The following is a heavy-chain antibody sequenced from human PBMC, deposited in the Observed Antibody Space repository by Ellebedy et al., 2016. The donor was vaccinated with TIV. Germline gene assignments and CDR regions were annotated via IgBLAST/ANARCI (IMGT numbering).Heavy chain of an antibody. Sequence: SETLSLTXAVYGGSFSGYYWSWIRQPPGKGLEWIGEINHSGSTNYNPSLKSRLTISVDTSKNQFSLKLSSMTAADTAVYYCAKSLHYSRSSFFDFWGQGTLVTVSS. V-gene: IGHV4-34*01. CDR2: INHSGST. D-gene: IGHD6-6*01. J-gene: IGHJ4*02. CDR1: GGSFSGYY. CDR3: AKSLHYSRSSFFDF.